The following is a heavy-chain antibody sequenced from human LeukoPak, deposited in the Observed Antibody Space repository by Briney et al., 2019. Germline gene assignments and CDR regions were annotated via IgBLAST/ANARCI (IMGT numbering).Heavy chain of an antibody. V-gene: IGHV3-7*03. D-gene: IGHD3-10*01. CDR1: GFTFSSYW. Sequence: PGGSLRLCCAASGFTFSSYWMSWVRQASGKGLEWVANIKQDGNEKYYVDSVKGRFTISRDNAKNSLYLQINSLRAEDTAVYYCARDRPFYGSGSYYNPWGQGTLVTVSS. J-gene: IGHJ5*02. CDR2: IKQDGNEK. CDR3: ARDRPFYGSGSYYNP.